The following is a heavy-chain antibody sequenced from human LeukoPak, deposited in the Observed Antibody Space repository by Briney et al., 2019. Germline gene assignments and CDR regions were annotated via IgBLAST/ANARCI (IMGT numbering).Heavy chain of an antibody. V-gene: IGHV1-2*02. CDR3: ARRSYSGSYYGSYYYYMDD. CDR2: INPNSGGT. Sequence: ASVKVSCKASGYTFTGYYMHWVRRAPGQGLEWMGWINPNSGGTNYAQKFQGRVTMTRDTSISTAYMELSRLRSDDTAVYYCARRSYSGSYYGSYYYYMDDWGKGTTVTVSS. D-gene: IGHD1-26*01. CDR1: GYTFTGYY. J-gene: IGHJ6*03.